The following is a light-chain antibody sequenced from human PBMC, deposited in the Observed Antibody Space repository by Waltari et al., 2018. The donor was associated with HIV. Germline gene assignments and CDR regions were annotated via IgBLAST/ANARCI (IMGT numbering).Light chain of an antibody. CDR2: AAS. V-gene: IGKV3-20*01. Sequence: EIVLTQSPGTLSLSPGHRATLSCRASQSVSSSYLAWYQQEPGQAPRLLIYAASRRATGIPDRFSGSGSGTDFTLTISGLEPEDFAVYYCQQYGSSPYTFGQGTNLEIK. CDR3: QQYGSSPYT. J-gene: IGKJ2*01. CDR1: QSVSSSY.